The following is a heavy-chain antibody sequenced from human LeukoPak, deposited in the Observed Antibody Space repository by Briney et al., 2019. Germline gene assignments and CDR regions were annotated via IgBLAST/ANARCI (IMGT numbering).Heavy chain of an antibody. CDR1: GGSFSGYY. CDR3: ARVDLNMIRGVQD. Sequence: PSETLSLTCAVYGGSFSGYYWSWIRQPPGKGLEWIGEINHSGSTNYNPSLKSRVTISVDTSKNQFSLRLSSVTAADMAVYYCARVDLNMIRGVQDWGQRTLVTVSS. D-gene: IGHD3-10*01. V-gene: IGHV4-34*01. J-gene: IGHJ4*01. CDR2: INHSGST.